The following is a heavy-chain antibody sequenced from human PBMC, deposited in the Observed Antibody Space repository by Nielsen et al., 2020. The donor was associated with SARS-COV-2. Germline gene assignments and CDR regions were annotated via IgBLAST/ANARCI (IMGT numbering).Heavy chain of an antibody. V-gene: IGHV3-11*01. D-gene: IGHD3-10*01. CDR2: ISSSGSTI. Sequence: WIRQPPGKGLEWVSYISSSGSTIYYADSVKGRFTISRDNSKNTLYLQMNSLRAEDTAVYYCAKDTGSGSYLFFVGYFDYWGQGTLVTVSS. J-gene: IGHJ4*02. CDR3: AKDTGSGSYLFFVGYFDY.